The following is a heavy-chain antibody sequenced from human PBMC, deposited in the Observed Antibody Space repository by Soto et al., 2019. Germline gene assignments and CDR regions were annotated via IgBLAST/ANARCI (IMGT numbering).Heavy chain of an antibody. CDR1: GGSISSYY. J-gene: IGHJ4*02. Sequence: QVQLQESGPGLVKPSETLSLTCTVSGGSISSYYWSWIRQPPGKGLEWIGYIYYSGSTNYNPFLKSRVTISVDTSKNQFSLKLSSVTAADTAVYYCARFPRGYSYGHFDYWGQGTLVTVSS. CDR3: ARFPRGYSYGHFDY. V-gene: IGHV4-59*01. D-gene: IGHD5-18*01. CDR2: IYYSGST.